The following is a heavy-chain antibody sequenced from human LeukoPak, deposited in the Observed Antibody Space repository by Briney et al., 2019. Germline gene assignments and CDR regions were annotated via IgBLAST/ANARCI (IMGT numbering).Heavy chain of an antibody. CDR3: ASGVYGSSGYFDY. CDR1: GFTFSSYA. D-gene: IGHD3-22*01. J-gene: IGHJ4*02. CDR2: ISYDGSNK. Sequence: GRSLRLSCAASGFTFSSYAMHWVRQAPGKGLEWVAVISYDGSNKYYADSVKGRFTISRDNSKNTLYLQMNSLRAEDTAVYYCASGVYGSSGYFDYWGQGTLVTVSS. V-gene: IGHV3-30-3*01.